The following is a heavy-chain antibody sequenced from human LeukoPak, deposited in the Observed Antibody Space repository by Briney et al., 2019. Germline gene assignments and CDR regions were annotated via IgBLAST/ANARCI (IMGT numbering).Heavy chain of an antibody. Sequence: GGSLRLSCAASGFTFNNYAMSWVRQAPGKRLEWVSAITGNGGSTFYADSVKGRFTVSRDNSKNTLYLHVNSLRAEDTAVYYCAKDRFPNDGSWDFDYWGQGTLVTVSS. D-gene: IGHD6-13*01. CDR1: GFTFNNYA. CDR3: AKDRFPNDGSWDFDY. V-gene: IGHV3-23*01. CDR2: ITGNGGST. J-gene: IGHJ4*02.